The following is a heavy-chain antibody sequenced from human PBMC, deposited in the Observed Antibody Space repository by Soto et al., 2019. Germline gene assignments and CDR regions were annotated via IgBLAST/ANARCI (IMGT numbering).Heavy chain of an antibody. Sequence: GGSLRLSCAASGFTFSSYWMHWARQAPGKGLVWVSRIHSDGSITSYADSVKGRFTISRDNAKNTLYLQMNSLRAEDTAVYYCIRQGSHQYFQHCGQGTLVTVSS. CDR2: IHSDGSIT. J-gene: IGHJ1*01. CDR1: GFTFSSYW. CDR3: IRQGSHQYFQH. V-gene: IGHV3-74*01.